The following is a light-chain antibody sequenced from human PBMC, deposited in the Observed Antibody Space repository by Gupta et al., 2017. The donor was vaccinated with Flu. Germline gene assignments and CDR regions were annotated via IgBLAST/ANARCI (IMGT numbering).Light chain of an antibody. CDR2: DVS. Sequence: DTHLTQSPSTLSASVGDRVIITCRASASINSHLAWYQQRPGKAPKLLIHDVSILESGVPPRFSGSGSRTEFTLISSRRQPDDFATYYCQQDKDYFSFGGGTKVEIK. CDR1: ASINSH. CDR3: QQDKDYFS. V-gene: IGKV1-5*01. J-gene: IGKJ4*01.